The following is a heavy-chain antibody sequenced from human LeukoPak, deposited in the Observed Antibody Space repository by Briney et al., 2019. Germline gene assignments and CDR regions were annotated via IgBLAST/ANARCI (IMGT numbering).Heavy chain of an antibody. CDR3: ARTGYCSSTSCRNWFDP. CDR2: ISAYNGNT. V-gene: IGHV1-18*01. J-gene: IGHJ5*02. CDR1: GYTFTSYG. Sequence: VASVRVSCKASGYTFTSYGISWVRQAPGQGLEWMGWISAYNGNTNYAQKLQGRVTMTTDTSTSTAYMELRSLRSDDTAVYYCARTGYCSSTSCRNWFDPWGQGTLVTVSS. D-gene: IGHD2-2*01.